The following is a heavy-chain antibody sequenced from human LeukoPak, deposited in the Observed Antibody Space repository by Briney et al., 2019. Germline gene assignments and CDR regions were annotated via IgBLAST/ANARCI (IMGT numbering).Heavy chain of an antibody. CDR2: INPNSGGT. CDR3: AIAHYYDSNGYLREAFDI. Sequence: ASVKVSCKSSAYTFTGSYMHWMRRAPGQGLEWMGWINPNSGGTNYAQKFQGRVTMTRDTSISTAYMELSRLRSDDTAVYYCAIAHYYDSNGYLREAFDIWGQGTMVTISS. CDR1: AYTFTGSY. J-gene: IGHJ3*02. D-gene: IGHD3-22*01. V-gene: IGHV1-2*02.